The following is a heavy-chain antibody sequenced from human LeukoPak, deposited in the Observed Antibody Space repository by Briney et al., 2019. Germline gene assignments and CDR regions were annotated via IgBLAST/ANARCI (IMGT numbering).Heavy chain of an antibody. Sequence: SETLSLTCAVSGGSFSGYFWSWIRQSPEKGLEWIGEINHSGYTNSNPSLKSRVTISVDSSKNQFSLKLTSVTAADTAVYYCARDVWASATTSGWGQGTLVTVSS. J-gene: IGHJ4*02. V-gene: IGHV4-34*01. CDR1: GGSFSGYF. D-gene: IGHD5-24*01. CDR2: INHSGYT. CDR3: ARDVWASATTSG.